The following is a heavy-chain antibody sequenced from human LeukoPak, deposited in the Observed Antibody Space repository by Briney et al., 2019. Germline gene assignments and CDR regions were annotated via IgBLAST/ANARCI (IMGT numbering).Heavy chain of an antibody. CDR3: ARGEDSSGYSSYWYFDL. CDR1: GYTFTSYY. CDR2: INPSGGST. Sequence: ASVKVSCKASGYTFTSYYMHWVRQAPGQGLEWMGIINPSGGSTSYAQKFQGRVTMTRDMSTSTVYMELSSLRSEDTAVYYCARGEDSSGYSSYWYFDLWGRGTLVTVSS. D-gene: IGHD3-22*01. J-gene: IGHJ2*01. V-gene: IGHV1-46*01.